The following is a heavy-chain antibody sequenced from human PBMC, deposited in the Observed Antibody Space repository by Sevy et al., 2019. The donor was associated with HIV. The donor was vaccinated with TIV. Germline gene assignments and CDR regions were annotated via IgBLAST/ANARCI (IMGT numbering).Heavy chain of an antibody. Sequence: ASVKVSCKASGYTFTDYYMHWVRQAPGQGLEWMGWINPNSGATNYAQKFQGRVTMTRDTSIVTAYMELSRLRSDDTAVYYCARGLLQFLDWCLGDSWGQGTLVTVSS. CDR1: GYTFTDYY. D-gene: IGHD3-3*01. J-gene: IGHJ4*02. CDR2: INPNSGAT. V-gene: IGHV1-2*02. CDR3: ARGLLQFLDWCLGDS.